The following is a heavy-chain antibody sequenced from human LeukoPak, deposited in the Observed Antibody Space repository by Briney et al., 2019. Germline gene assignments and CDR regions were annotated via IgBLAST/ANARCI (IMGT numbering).Heavy chain of an antibody. D-gene: IGHD2-21*01. CDR1: GFTFSSYA. V-gene: IGHV3-23*01. J-gene: IGHJ4*02. Sequence: GGSLRLSCAASGFTFSSYAMSWVRQAPGKGLEWVSAITPSADTTYYADSVKGRFTISRDNAKNSLYLQMNSLRAEDTALYYCATGPSYCGGDCYYYFAYWGQGTLVTVSS. CDR3: ATGPSYCGGDCYYYFAY. CDR2: ITPSADTT.